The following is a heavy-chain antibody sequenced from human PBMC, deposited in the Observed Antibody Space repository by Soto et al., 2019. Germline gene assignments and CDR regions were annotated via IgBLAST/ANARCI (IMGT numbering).Heavy chain of an antibody. CDR3: ARHGGVAARFPIFDY. Sequence: SETLSLTCTVSGGSISSYYWSWIRQPPGKGLEWIGYIYYSGSTNYNPSLKSRFTISVDKSKNQFSLKLSSVTAADTAVYYCARHGGVAARFPIFDYWGQGTLVTVSS. CDR1: GGSISSYY. V-gene: IGHV4-59*08. CDR2: IYYSGST. D-gene: IGHD6-6*01. J-gene: IGHJ4*02.